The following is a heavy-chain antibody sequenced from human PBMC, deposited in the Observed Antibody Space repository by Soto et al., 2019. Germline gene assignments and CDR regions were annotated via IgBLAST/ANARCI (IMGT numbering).Heavy chain of an antibody. J-gene: IGHJ3*01. V-gene: IGHV4-30-2*01. CDR1: GDSISSSAYS. D-gene: IGHD5-18*01. CDR2: IYHSGHT. Sequence: QLQLQESDSGLVKPSQTLSLTCAVSGDSISSSAYSWSWIRQPPGKGLECIGYIYHSGHTYYNPSLKSRVSISIDRSKNQFSLRLSSVTAADTAVYYCARGGYIYDANAFDFWGHGTMVTVSS. CDR3: ARGGYIYDANAFDF.